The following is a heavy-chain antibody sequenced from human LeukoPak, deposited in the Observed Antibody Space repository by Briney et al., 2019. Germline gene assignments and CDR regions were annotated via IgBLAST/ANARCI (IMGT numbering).Heavy chain of an antibody. Sequence: PGGSLRLSCAASGFTFDDYGMSWVRQAPGKGLEWVSGINWNGGSTGYADSVKGRFTISRDNAKNSLYLQMNSLRAEDTALYYCARDGVVVVPAAFDYWGQGTPVTVSS. V-gene: IGHV3-20*04. CDR2: INWNGGST. CDR3: ARDGVVVVPAAFDY. D-gene: IGHD2-2*01. CDR1: GFTFDDYG. J-gene: IGHJ4*02.